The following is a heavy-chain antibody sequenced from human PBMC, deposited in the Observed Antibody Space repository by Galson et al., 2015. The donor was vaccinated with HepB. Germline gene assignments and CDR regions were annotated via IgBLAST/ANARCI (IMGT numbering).Heavy chain of an antibody. CDR2: IYKSGST. D-gene: IGHD4-23*01. V-gene: IGHV4-30-4*01. CDR1: GDSISNGDYY. J-gene: IGHJ4*02. CDR3: ARERYGGLIEFGD. Sequence: TLSLTCTVSGDSISNGDYYWSWIRQSPGKGLEWIGNIYKSGSTDYSPSLRGRVTISADRSKNQFSLKMNSVTAADTAVYFCARERYGGLIEFGDWGRGTLVTVSS.